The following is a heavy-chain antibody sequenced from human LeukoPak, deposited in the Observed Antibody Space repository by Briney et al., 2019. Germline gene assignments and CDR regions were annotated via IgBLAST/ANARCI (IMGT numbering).Heavy chain of an antibody. CDR3: VKARMPHCGTDCLES. D-gene: IGHD2-21*02. CDR2: IRGSGGGT. Sequence: SGGSLRLSCAASGFTFSNYGMSWVRQAPGKGLEWVSVIRGSGGGTYYADSVKGRFTISRDNSKNTVYLQMNSLRAEDTAVYYCVKARMPHCGTDCLESWGQGTLVTVS. V-gene: IGHV3-23*01. J-gene: IGHJ4*02. CDR1: GFTFSNYG.